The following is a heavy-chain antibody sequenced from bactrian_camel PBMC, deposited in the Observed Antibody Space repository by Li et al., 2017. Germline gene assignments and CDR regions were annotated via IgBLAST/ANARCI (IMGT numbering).Heavy chain of an antibody. D-gene: IGHD3*01. J-gene: IGHJ4*01. CDR2: SGSQPIT. Sequence: HVQLVESGGGSVQAGGSLRLSCAASGYTSSYVCMAWFRQDPGKEREAIAYSGSQPITVYADSVKGRFTISRDNAKDTLYLQMNSLKIEDTAVYHCALGSSRQATMTARGKGTQVTVS. CDR1: GYTSSYVC. V-gene: IGHV3S61*01.